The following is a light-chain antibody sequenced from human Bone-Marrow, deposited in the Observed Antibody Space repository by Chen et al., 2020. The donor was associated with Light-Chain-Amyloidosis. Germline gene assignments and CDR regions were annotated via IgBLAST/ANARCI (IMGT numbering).Light chain of an antibody. V-gene: IGKV1-16*01. Sequence: DIQMTQSPSSLSAAVGDRVTTTFRASQEINNYLAWFQQRPGKAPKPLISAASSLQSGVPSRFSGSGSKTYFTLTISSLQPEDSATYYCQKYDSYPPTFGQGTKVEIK. J-gene: IGKJ1*01. CDR2: AAS. CDR1: QEINNY. CDR3: QKYDSYPPT.